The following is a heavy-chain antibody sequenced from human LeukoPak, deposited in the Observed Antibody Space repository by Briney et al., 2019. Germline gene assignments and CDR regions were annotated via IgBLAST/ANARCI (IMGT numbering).Heavy chain of an antibody. Sequence: ASVKVSCKASGYTFTSYAMNWVRQAPGQGLEWMGIINPSGGSTSYAQKFQGRVTMTRDTSTSTVYMELSSLRSEDTAVYYCARVVARGGGNYWGQGTLVTVSS. D-gene: IGHD2-15*01. CDR3: ARVVARGGGNY. CDR1: GYTFTSYA. J-gene: IGHJ4*02. CDR2: INPSGGST. V-gene: IGHV1-46*01.